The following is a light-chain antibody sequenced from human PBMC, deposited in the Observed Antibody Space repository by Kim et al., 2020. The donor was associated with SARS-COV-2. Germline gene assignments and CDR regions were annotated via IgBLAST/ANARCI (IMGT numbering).Light chain of an antibody. CDR1: QSIGSS. J-gene: IGKJ1*01. CDR2: YAS. V-gene: IGKV6-21*02. CDR3: HQSSGLPRT. Sequence: VTPKEKVTITCRARQSIGSSLHWFQQKPDQSPKLLIKYASQSISGVTSRFSGSGSGTDFTLTINSLEAEDTATYYCHQSSGLPRTFGQGTKVDIK.